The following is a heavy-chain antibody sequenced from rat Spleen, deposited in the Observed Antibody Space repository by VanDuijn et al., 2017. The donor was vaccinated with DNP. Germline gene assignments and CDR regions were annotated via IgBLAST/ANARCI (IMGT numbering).Heavy chain of an antibody. V-gene: IGHV5-7*01. CDR2: INDDGSST. CDR1: GFTFSNYN. D-gene: IGHD1-11*01. CDR3: TLTTEGIVY. Sequence: EVQLVESDGGLVQPGRSLKLSCAASGFTFSNYNMAWVRQAPKKGLEWVATINDDGSSTYYRDSVKGRFTISRDNAKSTLYLQMDSLRSEDTATYYCTLTTEGIVYWGQGVMVTVSS. J-gene: IGHJ2*01.